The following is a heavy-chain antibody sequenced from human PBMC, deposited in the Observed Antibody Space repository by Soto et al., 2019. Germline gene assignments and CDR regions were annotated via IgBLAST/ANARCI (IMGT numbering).Heavy chain of an antibody. Sequence: GSLRLSCAASGFTVSNSYMSWVRQAPGKGLEWVSAIYSGGSTYYADSVKGRFTISRDSSRNTLYLQMNSLRAEDTAVYFCARCDGSATYCFFFAYWGQGTPVTVSS. CDR1: GFTVSNSY. V-gene: IGHV3-66*01. D-gene: IGHD3-10*01. J-gene: IGHJ4*02. CDR2: IYSGGST. CDR3: ARCDGSATYCFFFAY.